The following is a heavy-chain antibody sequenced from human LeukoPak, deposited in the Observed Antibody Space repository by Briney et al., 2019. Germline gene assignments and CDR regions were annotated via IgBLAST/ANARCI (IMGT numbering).Heavy chain of an antibody. V-gene: IGHV3-30-3*01. D-gene: IGHD4-11*01. Sequence: GRSLRLSCAASGFTFSSYAMHWVRQAPGKGLEWVAVISYDGSNKYYADSVKGRFTISRDNSKNTLYLQMNSLRAEDTAVYYSARDDYSNYCFDYWGQGTLVTVSS. CDR1: GFTFSSYA. CDR3: ARDDYSNYCFDY. CDR2: ISYDGSNK. J-gene: IGHJ4*02.